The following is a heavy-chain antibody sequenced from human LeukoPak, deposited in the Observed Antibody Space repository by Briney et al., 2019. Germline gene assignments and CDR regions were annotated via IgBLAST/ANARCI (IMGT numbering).Heavy chain of an antibody. Sequence: PGGSLRLSCAASGFTFSSYGMHWVRQAPGKGLEWVAFIRYDGSNKYYADSVKGRFTISRDNSKNTLFLQMNSLRAEDTAVYYCAKKVEIVGATYFDYWGQGTLVTVSS. CDR3: AKKVEIVGATYFDY. D-gene: IGHD1-26*01. V-gene: IGHV3-30*02. CDR2: IRYDGSNK. J-gene: IGHJ4*02. CDR1: GFTFSSYG.